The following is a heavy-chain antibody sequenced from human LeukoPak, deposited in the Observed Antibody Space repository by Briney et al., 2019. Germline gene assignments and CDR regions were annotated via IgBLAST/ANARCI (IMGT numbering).Heavy chain of an antibody. CDR3: ATSGSYYRFEY. CDR1: GFTFSSYG. Sequence: GGSLRLSCAASGFTFSSYGMHWVRQAPGKGLEWVAVIWYDGSNKYYADSVRGRFTISRDNSKNTLYLQMNSLRAEDTAVYYCATSGSYYRFEYWGQGTLVTVSS. V-gene: IGHV3-33*01. D-gene: IGHD1-26*01. CDR2: IWYDGSNK. J-gene: IGHJ4*02.